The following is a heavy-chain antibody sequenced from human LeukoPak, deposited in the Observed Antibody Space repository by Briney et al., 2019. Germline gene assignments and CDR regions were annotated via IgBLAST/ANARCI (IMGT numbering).Heavy chain of an antibody. D-gene: IGHD4-17*01. CDR2: ISVSGVST. V-gene: IGHV3-23*01. J-gene: IGHJ4*02. CDR3: ARDPYGDYVFDY. CDR1: GFTFSSYA. Sequence: QPGGSLRLSCAASGFTFSSYAMSWVRQAPGKGLEWVSGISVSGVSTYYADSAKGRFTISRDNSKNTLYLQMNSLRAEDTALYYCARDPYGDYVFDYWGQGTLVTVSS.